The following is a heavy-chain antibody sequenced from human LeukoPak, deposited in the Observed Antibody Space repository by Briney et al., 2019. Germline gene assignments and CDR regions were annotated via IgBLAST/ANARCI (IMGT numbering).Heavy chain of an antibody. CDR2: IYYSGST. CDR3: VRVSLNAFDI. V-gene: IGHV4-39*07. Sequence: SETLSLTCTVSGGSISSSSYYWGWIRQPPGKGLEWIGSIYYSGSTYYNPSLKSRVTISVDTSKNQFSLKLSSVTAADTAVYYCVRVSLNAFDIWGQGTMVTVSS. CDR1: GGSISSSSYY. J-gene: IGHJ3*02.